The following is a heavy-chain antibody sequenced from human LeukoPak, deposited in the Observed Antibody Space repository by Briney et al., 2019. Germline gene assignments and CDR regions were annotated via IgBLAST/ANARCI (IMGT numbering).Heavy chain of an antibody. CDR2: INHSGST. D-gene: IGHD1-7*01. V-gene: IGHV4-34*01. J-gene: IGHJ5*02. Sequence: SETLSLTCAVYGGSFSGCYWSWIRQPPGKGLEWIGEINHSGSTNYNPSLKSRVTISVDTSKNQFSLKLSSVTAADTAVYYCARGRNWNYSYNWFDPWGQGTLVTVSS. CDR3: ARGRNWNYSYNWFDP. CDR1: GGSFSGCY.